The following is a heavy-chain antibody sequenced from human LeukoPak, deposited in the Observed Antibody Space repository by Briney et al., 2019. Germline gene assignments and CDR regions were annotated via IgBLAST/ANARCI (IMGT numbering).Heavy chain of an antibody. J-gene: IGHJ4*02. CDR1: GYTFTSYG. CDR3: ARGTMVRGVIWSFDY. CDR2: ISAYNGNT. D-gene: IGHD3-10*01. V-gene: IGHV1-18*01. Sequence: ASVKVSCKASGYTFTSYGISWVRQAPGQGLDWMGWISAYNGNTNYAQKLQGRVTMTTDTSTSTAYMELRSLRSDDTAVYYCARGTMVRGVIWSFDYCGQGTLVTVSS.